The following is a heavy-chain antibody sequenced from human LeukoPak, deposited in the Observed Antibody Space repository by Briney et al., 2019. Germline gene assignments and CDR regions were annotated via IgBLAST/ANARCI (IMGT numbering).Heavy chain of an antibody. CDR1: GFTFSSYA. D-gene: IGHD3-10*01. J-gene: IGHJ4*02. Sequence: GGSLRLSCAASGFTFSSYAMHWVRQAPGKGLEWVAVISYDGSNKYYADSVKGRFTISRDNSKNTLYLQMNSLRAEDTAVYYCARDILSGGYYFDYWGQGTLVTVSS. CDR3: ARDILSGGYYFDY. CDR2: ISYDGSNK. V-gene: IGHV3-30-3*01.